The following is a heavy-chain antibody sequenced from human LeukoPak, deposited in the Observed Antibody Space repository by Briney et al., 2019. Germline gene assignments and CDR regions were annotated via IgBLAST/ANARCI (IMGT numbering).Heavy chain of an antibody. CDR2: ITSSGGYT. CDR1: GFTFSSYA. D-gene: IGHD3-22*01. CDR3: AKVPDYYDSSGYFDY. J-gene: IGHJ4*02. Sequence: GGSLRLSCAASGFTFSSYAMNWVRQAPGKGLEWVSAITSSGGYTYYADSVKGRFTISRDNSKNTLYLQMNSLRAEDTAVYYCAKVPDYYDSSGYFDYWGQGTLVTVSS. V-gene: IGHV3-23*01.